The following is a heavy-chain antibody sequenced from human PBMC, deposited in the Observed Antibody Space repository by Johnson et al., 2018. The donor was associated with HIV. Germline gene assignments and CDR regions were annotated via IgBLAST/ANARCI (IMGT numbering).Heavy chain of an antibody. V-gene: IGHV3-30-3*01. CDR2: ISYDGSNK. CDR3: ARGSYYDSSGYHDAFDI. J-gene: IGHJ3*02. Sequence: QVQLVESGGGVVQPGRSLRLSCAASGFTFSSYAMHWVRQAPGKGLEWVAVISYDGSNKYYADSVKGRFTISRDNSKNTLYLQMNSLRAEDTAVYYCARGSYYDSSGYHDAFDIWGQGTMVTVSS. CDR1: GFTFSSYA. D-gene: IGHD3-22*01.